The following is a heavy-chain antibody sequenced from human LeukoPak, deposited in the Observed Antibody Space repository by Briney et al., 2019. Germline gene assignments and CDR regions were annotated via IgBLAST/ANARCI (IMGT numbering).Heavy chain of an antibody. CDR3: ARGIRPFDY. Sequence: SGTLSLTCAVYGGSFSDYYWTWIRQTPGKGLEWIGYIYYSGSTYYNPSLKSRVTISVDTSKNQFSLKLSSVTAADTAVYYCARGIRPFDYWGQGTLVTVSS. J-gene: IGHJ4*02. CDR1: GGSFSDYY. D-gene: IGHD1-14*01. CDR2: IYYSGST. V-gene: IGHV4-34*09.